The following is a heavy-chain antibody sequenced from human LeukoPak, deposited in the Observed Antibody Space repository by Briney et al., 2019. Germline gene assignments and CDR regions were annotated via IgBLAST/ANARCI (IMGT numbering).Heavy chain of an antibody. CDR2: IIPIFGTA. CDR3: ARGLLWFGELRGAFDI. Sequence: SVKVSCKASGGTFSSYAISWVRQAPGQGLEWMGGIIPIFGTANYAQKFQGRVTITADESTSTAYMELSSLRSEDTAVYYCARGLLWFGELRGAFDIWGQGTMVTVSS. V-gene: IGHV1-69*13. J-gene: IGHJ3*02. CDR1: GGTFSSYA. D-gene: IGHD3-10*01.